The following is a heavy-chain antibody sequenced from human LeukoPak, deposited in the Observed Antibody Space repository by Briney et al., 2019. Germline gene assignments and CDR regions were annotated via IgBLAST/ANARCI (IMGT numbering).Heavy chain of an antibody. CDR3: ARVFPYYYYMDV. D-gene: IGHD2-21*01. CDR1: GGAFSSYA. J-gene: IGHJ6*03. V-gene: IGHV1-69*01. Sequence: SVKVSCKASGGAFSSYAISWVRQAPGQGLEWMGGIIPIFGTANYAQKFQGRVTITADESTSTAYMELSSLRSEDTAVYYCARVFPYYYYMDVWGKGTTVTISS. CDR2: IIPIFGTA.